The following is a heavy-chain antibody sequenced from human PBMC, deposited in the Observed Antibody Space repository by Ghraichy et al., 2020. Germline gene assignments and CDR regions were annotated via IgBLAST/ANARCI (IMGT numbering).Heavy chain of an antibody. V-gene: IGHV4-39*01. J-gene: IGHJ4*02. CDR2: IYYSGST. Sequence: SQTLSITCTVSGGSISSSSYYWGWIRQPPGKGLEWIGSIYYSGSTYYNPSLKSRVTISVDTSKNQFSLKLSSVTAADTAVYYCARRYYDFWSGYHLHFDYWGQGTLVTVSS. CDR1: GGSISSSSYY. CDR3: ARRYYDFWSGYHLHFDY. D-gene: IGHD3-3*01.